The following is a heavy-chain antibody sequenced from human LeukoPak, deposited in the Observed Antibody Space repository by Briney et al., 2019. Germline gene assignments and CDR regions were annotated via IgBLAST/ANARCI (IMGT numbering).Heavy chain of an antibody. CDR1: GGSVRNSDSY. CDR3: ARALGSSGYGWFDP. Sequence: MASETLSLTCTVSGGSVRNSDSYWGWIRQPPGKGPEWIASIYYSGSTYYNSSLKSRLTISVDTSKNQFSLKLSSVTAADTAVYYCARALGSSGYGWFDPWGQGTLVTVSS. D-gene: IGHD3-22*01. J-gene: IGHJ5*02. CDR2: IYYSGST. V-gene: IGHV4-39*07.